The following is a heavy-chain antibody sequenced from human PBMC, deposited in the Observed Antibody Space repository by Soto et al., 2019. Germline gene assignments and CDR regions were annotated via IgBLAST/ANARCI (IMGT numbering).Heavy chain of an antibody. CDR2: ISDNNGNT. Sequence: QVQLVQSGAEVKKPGASVKVSCKASGYTFTSYGISWVRQAPGQGLEWMGWISDNNGNTNYAQKLQGRVTMTTDTTTRTADKEPRSPESDDPAVDYCAGDRGSYALDYWGQGTLVTVSS. D-gene: IGHD1-26*01. V-gene: IGHV1-18*01. CDR1: GYTFTSYG. CDR3: AGDRGSYALDY. J-gene: IGHJ4*02.